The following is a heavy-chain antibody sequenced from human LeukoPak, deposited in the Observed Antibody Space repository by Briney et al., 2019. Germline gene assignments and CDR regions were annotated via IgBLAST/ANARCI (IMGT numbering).Heavy chain of an antibody. V-gene: IGHV3-7*01. Sequence: GGSLRLSCAASGFTFSSYWISWVRQAPGKGLEWVANIKQDGSKKYYVDSVKGRFTISRDNAKNSLYLQMNSLRAEDTAVYYCARDLSCSSTSCYNEAWGQGTLVTVSS. J-gene: IGHJ4*02. CDR2: IKQDGSKK. D-gene: IGHD2-2*02. CDR1: GFTFSSYW. CDR3: ARDLSCSSTSCYNEA.